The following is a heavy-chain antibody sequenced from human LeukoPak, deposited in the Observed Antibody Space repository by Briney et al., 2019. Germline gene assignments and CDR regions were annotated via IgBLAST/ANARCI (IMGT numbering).Heavy chain of an antibody. CDR2: ISGNSNDI. Sequence: GGSLRLSCAASGFILSNYNMNWVRRAPGKGLEWVSSISGNSNDINYADSVKGRFTISRDNTRNSLYLQMNSLRAEDTAIYYCVRIPNGANFPNWFDPWGQGTLVTVSS. CDR1: GFILSNYN. D-gene: IGHD4/OR15-4a*01. CDR3: VRIPNGANFPNWFDP. V-gene: IGHV3-21*01. J-gene: IGHJ5*02.